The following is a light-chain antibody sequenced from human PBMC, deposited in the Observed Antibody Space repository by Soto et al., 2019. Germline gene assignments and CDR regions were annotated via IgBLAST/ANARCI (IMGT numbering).Light chain of an antibody. Sequence: DIQLTQSPSFLSASVGDRVTITCRASQGIANYLAWYQQKPGKGPKLLIYLASTLQSAVPSRISGSGSGTEFTLTISRLQPEDFATYYCQHFNSYPWTFGQGTKVEIK. J-gene: IGKJ1*01. CDR3: QHFNSYPWT. CDR1: QGIANY. V-gene: IGKV1-9*01. CDR2: LAS.